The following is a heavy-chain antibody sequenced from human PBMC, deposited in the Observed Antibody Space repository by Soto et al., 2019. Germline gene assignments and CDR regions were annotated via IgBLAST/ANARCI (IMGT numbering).Heavy chain of an antibody. CDR3: AIGGNTGIAAAVAALVFYYHGMDV. CDR2: INAGNGNT. Sequence: GASVKVSCKASGYTFTSYAMHWVRQAPGQRLEWMGWINAGNGNTKYSQKFQGRVTITRDTSTSTAYMELSSLRSDDTAVYYCAIGGNTGIAAAVAALVFYYHGMDVWGQGTTVTVSS. J-gene: IGHJ6*01. D-gene: IGHD6-13*01. CDR1: GYTFTSYA. V-gene: IGHV1-3*01.